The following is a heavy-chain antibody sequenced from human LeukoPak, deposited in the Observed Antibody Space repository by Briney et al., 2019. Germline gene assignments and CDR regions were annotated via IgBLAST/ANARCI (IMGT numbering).Heavy chain of an antibody. J-gene: IGHJ4*02. V-gene: IGHV5-51*01. CDR1: GYSFTSYW. CDR2: IYPGDSDT. D-gene: IGHD2-21*01. Sequence: PGESLKISCKGSGYSFTSYWIGWVRQMPGKGLEWMGIIYPGDSDTRYSPSFQGQVTISADKSISTAYLQWSSLKAPDTAMYYCARITYCGGDCYTTFDYWGQGTLVTVSS. CDR3: ARITYCGGDCYTTFDY.